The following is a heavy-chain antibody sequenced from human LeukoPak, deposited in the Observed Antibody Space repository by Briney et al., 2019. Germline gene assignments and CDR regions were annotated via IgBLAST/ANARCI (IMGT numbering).Heavy chain of an antibody. CDR1: GGSISSSSSY. CDR2: IYYSGST. J-gene: IGHJ4*02. Sequence: PSETLSLTCTVSGGSISSSSSYWGWIRQPPGKGLEWIGSIYYSGSTYYSPSLKSRVTISVDTSKNQFSLKLSSVTAADTAVYYCARTRYYYNSRSYGAPYYFDYWGQGTLVTVSS. D-gene: IGHD3-10*01. CDR3: ARTRYYYNSRSYGAPYYFDY. V-gene: IGHV4-39*01.